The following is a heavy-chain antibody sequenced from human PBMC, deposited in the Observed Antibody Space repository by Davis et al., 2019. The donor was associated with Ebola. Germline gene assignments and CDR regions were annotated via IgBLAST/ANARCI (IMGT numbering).Heavy chain of an antibody. V-gene: IGHV3-73*01. D-gene: IGHD4-17*01. CDR3: TSTLDGDYVDY. CDR2: IRSKANSYAT. CDR1: GFTFSSYS. Sequence: GESLKISCAASGFTFSSYSMNWVRQASGKGLEWVGHIRSKANSYATAYAASVKGRFTISRDDSKNTAYLQMNSLKTEDTAVYYCTSTLDGDYVDYWGQGTLVTVSS. J-gene: IGHJ4*02.